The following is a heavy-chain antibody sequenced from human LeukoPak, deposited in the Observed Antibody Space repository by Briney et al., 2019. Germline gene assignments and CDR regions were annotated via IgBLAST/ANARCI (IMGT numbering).Heavy chain of an antibody. V-gene: IGHV4-34*01. J-gene: IGHJ5*01. Sequence: SETLSLTCAVSGGSFSVYCWSWIRQPPGKGLEWIGEINHSGGTNYNPSLKSRVTISRDTSKNQFSLKLSSVIAADTAVYYCARGRHIVASITANWFDSWGQGTPVAVSS. D-gene: IGHD5-12*01. CDR1: GGSFSVYC. CDR3: ARGRHIVASITANWFDS. CDR2: INHSGGT.